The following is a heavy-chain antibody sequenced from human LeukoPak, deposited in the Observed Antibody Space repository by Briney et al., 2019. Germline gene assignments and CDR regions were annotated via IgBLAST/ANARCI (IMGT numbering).Heavy chain of an antibody. CDR1: GFTFSSYG. D-gene: IGHD3-10*01. Sequence: GGSLRLSCAASGFTFSSYGMHWVRQAPGKGLEWLAVISYDGSNKYYADSVKGRFTISRDNSKNTLYLQMNSLRAEDTAVYYCAKDDGSGSSHYHYGMDVWGKGTTVIVSS. V-gene: IGHV3-30*18. J-gene: IGHJ6*04. CDR3: AKDDGSGSSHYHYGMDV. CDR2: ISYDGSNK.